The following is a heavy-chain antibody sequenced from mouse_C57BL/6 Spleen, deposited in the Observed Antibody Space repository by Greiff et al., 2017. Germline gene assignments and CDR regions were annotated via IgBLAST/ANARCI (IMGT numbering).Heavy chain of an antibody. CDR3: ARRFYGKRAMDY. D-gene: IGHD2-1*01. J-gene: IGHJ4*01. CDR1: GYTFTSYW. Sequence: VQLQQPGAELVKPGASVKMSCKASGYTFTSYWITWVKQRPGQGLEWIGDIYPGSGSTNYNEKFKSKATLTVDTSSSTAYMQLSSLTSEDSAVYYCARRFYGKRAMDYWGQGTSVTVSS. V-gene: IGHV1-55*01. CDR2: IYPGSGST.